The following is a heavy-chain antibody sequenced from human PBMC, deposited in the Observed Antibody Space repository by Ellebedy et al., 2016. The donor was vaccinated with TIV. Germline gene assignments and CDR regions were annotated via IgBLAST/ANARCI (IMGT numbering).Heavy chain of an antibody. V-gene: IGHV1-18*01. D-gene: IGHD6-13*01. J-gene: IGHJ6*02. CDR2: ITASNGNT. CDR1: GYTFTSYG. CDR3: AKDYTSSWRYYYYGMDV. Sequence: AASAKVSCKASGYTFTSYGISWVRLAPGQGLEWMGWITASNGNTNYAQKLQGRVTMTTDTSTSTAYMELRSLRSDATAVYYCAKDYTSSWRYYYYGMDVWGQGTTVTVSS.